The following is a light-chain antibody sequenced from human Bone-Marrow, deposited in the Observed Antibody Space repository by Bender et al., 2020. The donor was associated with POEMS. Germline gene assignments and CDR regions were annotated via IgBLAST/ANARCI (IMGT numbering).Light chain of an antibody. CDR2: EGN. CDR3: SSYTSSNTQV. Sequence: QSALTQPASVSGSPGQSITISCIGTSSDVGSYNLVSWYQKKPGKAPKLMVYEGNQRPSGVSNRFSGSKSANTASLTISGLQAEDEADYYCSSYTSSNTQVFGTGTKVTVL. J-gene: IGLJ1*01. V-gene: IGLV2-14*02. CDR1: SSDVGSYNL.